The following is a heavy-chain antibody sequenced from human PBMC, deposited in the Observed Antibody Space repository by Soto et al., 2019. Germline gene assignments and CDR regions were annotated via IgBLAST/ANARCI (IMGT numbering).Heavy chain of an antibody. J-gene: IGHJ1*01. CDR3: ARGPYGGARAAEYFQH. V-gene: IGHV1-69*01. CDR1: GGTFSSYA. D-gene: IGHD4-17*01. Sequence: QVPLVQSGAEVKKPGSSVKVSCKASGGTFSSYAISWVRQAPGQGLEWMGGIIPIFGTANYAQKFQGRVTITAGESTSTAYMELSSLRSDDTAGYYGARGPYGGARAAEYFQHWSQGTLVTVSS. CDR2: IIPIFGTA.